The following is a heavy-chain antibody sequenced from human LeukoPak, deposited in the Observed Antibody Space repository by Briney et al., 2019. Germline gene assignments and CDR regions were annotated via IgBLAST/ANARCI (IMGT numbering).Heavy chain of an antibody. D-gene: IGHD6-19*01. CDR3: ASAVAANSYFYYMDV. CDR2: IRYDGSNK. CDR1: GFTFSSYG. V-gene: IGHV3-30*02. Sequence: GGSLRLSCAASGFTFSSYGMHWVRQAPGKGLEWVAFIRYDGSNKYYADSVKGRFTISRDNSKNTLYLQMNSLRAEDTAVYYCASAVAANSYFYYMDVWGKGTTVTVSS. J-gene: IGHJ6*03.